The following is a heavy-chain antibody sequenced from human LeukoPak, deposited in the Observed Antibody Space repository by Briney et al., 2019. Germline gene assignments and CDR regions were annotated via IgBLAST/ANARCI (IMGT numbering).Heavy chain of an antibody. Sequence: PGGSLRLSCAASGFTFSSYAMSWVRQAPGKGLEWVSAISGSGGSTYYADSVEGRFTISRDNSKNTLYLQMNSLRAEDTAVYYCAKIARWSTAPIAGFDYWGQGTLVTVSS. V-gene: IGHV3-23*01. J-gene: IGHJ4*02. D-gene: IGHD1-20*01. CDR1: GFTFSSYA. CDR3: AKIARWSTAPIAGFDY. CDR2: ISGSGGST.